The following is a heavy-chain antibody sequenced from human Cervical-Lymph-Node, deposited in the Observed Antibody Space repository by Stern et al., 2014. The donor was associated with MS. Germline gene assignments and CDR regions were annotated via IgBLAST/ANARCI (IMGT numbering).Heavy chain of an antibody. Sequence: EVQLVASGGGVIQPGGSLRLSCTASGFTVSRDYMTWVRQAPGKGLECVSLITNVGSTFYTDSVKGRFTISRDDSKNTVYLHMTSLRAEDTAMYYCARDTSSPERSDWWGQGTLVTVSS. J-gene: IGHJ4*02. CDR3: ARDTSSPERSDW. D-gene: IGHD1-1*01. CDR1: GFTVSRDY. CDR2: ITNVGST. V-gene: IGHV3-53*01.